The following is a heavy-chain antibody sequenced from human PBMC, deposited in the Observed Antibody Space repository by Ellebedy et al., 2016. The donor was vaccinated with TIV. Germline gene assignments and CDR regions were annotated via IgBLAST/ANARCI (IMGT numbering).Heavy chain of an antibody. D-gene: IGHD3-10*01. Sequence: PGGSLRLSCAASGFTFSCCAMSWVRQAPGKGLEWVSSITSGSTYIYYADSVKGRFTISRDDAKNSLYLQMKSLRAEDTAVYYCAREGPSYGSGSFYPPFHYWGQGALVTVSA. V-gene: IGHV3-21*01. CDR3: AREGPSYGSGSFYPPFHY. J-gene: IGHJ4*02. CDR1: GFTFSCCA. CDR2: ITSGSTYI.